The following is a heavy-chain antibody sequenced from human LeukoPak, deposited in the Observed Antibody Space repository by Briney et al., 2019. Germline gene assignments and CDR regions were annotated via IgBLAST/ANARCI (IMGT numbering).Heavy chain of an antibody. CDR3: ARDQAFFYCSGGTCYDDY. D-gene: IGHD2-15*01. CDR2: INPNSGDT. J-gene: IGHJ4*02. Sequence: ASVKVSCKASGYTFTGYYMHWVRQAPGQGLEWMGWINPNSGDTHYAQKFQGRVTMTRDTSINTAYMELSRLRSDDTAVYYCARDQAFFYCSGGTCYDDYWGQGSLVIVSS. V-gene: IGHV1-2*02. CDR1: GYTFTGYY.